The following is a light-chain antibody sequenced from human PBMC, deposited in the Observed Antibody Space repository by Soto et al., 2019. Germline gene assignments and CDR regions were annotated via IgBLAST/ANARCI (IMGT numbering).Light chain of an antibody. CDR3: LQHNSYPLT. CDR2: LES. CDR1: QGIRND. J-gene: IGKJ3*01. Sequence: DTQMTQSPSSMSASVGDRVTITCRASQGIRNDLGWYQQRPGKAPKRMIYLESSLQSGVTSRFSGSGSGTEFPLTISSLQPEDIATYYCLQHNSYPLTFGPGNKVEIK. V-gene: IGKV1-17*01.